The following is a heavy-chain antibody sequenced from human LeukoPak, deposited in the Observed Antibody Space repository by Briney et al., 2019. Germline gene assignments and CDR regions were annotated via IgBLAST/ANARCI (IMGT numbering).Heavy chain of an antibody. D-gene: IGHD4-17*01. Sequence: GGSLRLSCAASGFTVSSNYMSWVRQALGKGLEWVSVIYSGGSTYYADSVKGRFTISRDNSKNTLYLQMNSLRAEDTAVYYCARDALDYGDYPGAFDIWGQGTMVTVSS. CDR1: GFTVSSNY. CDR2: IYSGGST. CDR3: ARDALDYGDYPGAFDI. V-gene: IGHV3-53*01. J-gene: IGHJ3*02.